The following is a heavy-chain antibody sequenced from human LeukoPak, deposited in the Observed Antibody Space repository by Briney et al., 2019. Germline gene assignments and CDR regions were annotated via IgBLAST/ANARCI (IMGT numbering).Heavy chain of an antibody. D-gene: IGHD6-19*01. V-gene: IGHV1-46*01. CDR3: ARDSLRTAIAMAGGSWFDP. Sequence: ASVKVSCKASGYTFTGYHMHWVRQAPGQGLEWMGIINPSGGSTTYAEKFQGRVTMTRDTSTSTVYMELSSLRSEDTAVYYCARDSLRTAIAMAGGSWFDPWGQGTLVTVSS. CDR2: INPSGGST. J-gene: IGHJ5*02. CDR1: GYTFTGYH.